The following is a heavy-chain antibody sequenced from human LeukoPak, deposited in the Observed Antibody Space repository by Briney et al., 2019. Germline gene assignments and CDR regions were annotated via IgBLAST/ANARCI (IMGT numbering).Heavy chain of an antibody. CDR2: ISSNGGST. CDR3: VNGDQSSWYRTLLY. CDR1: GFTFSTYA. J-gene: IGHJ4*02. D-gene: IGHD6-13*01. V-gene: IGHV3-64D*06. Sequence: GGSLRLSCSASGFTFSTYAMHWVRQAPGKGLEYVSAISSNGGSTYYADSVKGRFTISRDNSKNTLYLQMSSLRAEDTAMYYCVNGDQSSWYRTLLYWGQGTLVTVSS.